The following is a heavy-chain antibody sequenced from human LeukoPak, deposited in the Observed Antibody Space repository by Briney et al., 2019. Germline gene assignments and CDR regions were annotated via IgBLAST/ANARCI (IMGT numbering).Heavy chain of an antibody. CDR2: LRYDGSYK. V-gene: IGHV3-30*02. CDR3: AKEFYTSSWYPASFDY. D-gene: IGHD6-13*01. Sequence: GGSLRLACAASGFTFSSYSMNWVRQAPGKGLEWVAFLRYDGSYKYYADSVKGRFTISRDNSKNTLYLQMNSLRVEDTAVYYCAKEFYTSSWYPASFDYWGQGTLVTVSS. CDR1: GFTFSSYS. J-gene: IGHJ4*02.